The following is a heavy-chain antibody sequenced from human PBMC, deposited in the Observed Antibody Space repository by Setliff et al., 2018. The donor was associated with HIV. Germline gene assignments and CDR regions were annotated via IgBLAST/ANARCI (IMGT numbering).Heavy chain of an antibody. CDR2: ITSTGSTI. Sequence: PGGSLRLSCAASGFTFSDCSMNWVRQAPGKGLEWISYITSTGSTIFYADSVKGRFTISRDNAKNSLYLQMNSLRAEDTAVYYCAKDFSSLGAFDIWGQGTMVTV. J-gene: IGHJ3*02. V-gene: IGHV3-48*04. D-gene: IGHD2-2*01. CDR3: AKDFSSLGAFDI. CDR1: GFTFSDCS.